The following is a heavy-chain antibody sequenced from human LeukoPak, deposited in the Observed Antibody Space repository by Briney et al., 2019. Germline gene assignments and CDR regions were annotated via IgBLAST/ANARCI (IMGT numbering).Heavy chain of an antibody. CDR2: ISWNSGSI. Sequence: GGSLRLSCAASGFTFDDYAMHWVRQAPGKGLEWVSGISWNSGSIGYADSVKGRFTISRDNAKNSLYLQMNSLRAEDTAVYYCARPSGHSGSYYWSYWGQGTLVTVSS. J-gene: IGHJ4*02. D-gene: IGHD1-26*01. V-gene: IGHV3-9*01. CDR3: ARPSGHSGSYYWSY. CDR1: GFTFDDYA.